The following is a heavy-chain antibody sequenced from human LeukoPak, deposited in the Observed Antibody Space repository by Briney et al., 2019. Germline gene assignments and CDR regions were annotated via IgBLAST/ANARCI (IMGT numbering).Heavy chain of an antibody. V-gene: IGHV3-7*01. Sequence: GGSLRLSCAASGFTFSNYWMSWVRQAPGKGLEWVAYIKQDGSEKYYVDSVKGRFTISRDNAKNSLYLQVNNLRAEDTAVYYCARRFTYDFWSGINYYYYYYMDVWGKGTTVTVSS. CDR1: GFTFSNYW. CDR2: IKQDGSEK. D-gene: IGHD3-3*01. CDR3: ARRFTYDFWSGINYYYYYYMDV. J-gene: IGHJ6*03.